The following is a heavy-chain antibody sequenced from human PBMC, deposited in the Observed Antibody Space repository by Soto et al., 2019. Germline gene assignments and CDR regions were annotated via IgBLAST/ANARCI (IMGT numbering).Heavy chain of an antibody. D-gene: IGHD3-10*01. V-gene: IGHV3-23*05. J-gene: IGHJ4*02. Sequence: GGSLRLSCVGSGFTFKNYAMSWVRQAPGQGLEWVSAVDGSGRYTYTADSVKGRFTISRDNSKNTLYLQMSSLRDEDAALYYCVKRSASGRPYYFDFWGQGTLVTVSS. CDR3: VKRSASGRPYYFDF. CDR2: VDGSGRYT. CDR1: GFTFKNYA.